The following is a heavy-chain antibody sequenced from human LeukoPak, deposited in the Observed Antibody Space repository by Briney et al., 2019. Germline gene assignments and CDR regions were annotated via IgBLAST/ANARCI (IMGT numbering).Heavy chain of an antibody. CDR1: GFTFSSYS. CDR2: ISSSSSYI. V-gene: IGHV3-21*04. J-gene: IGHJ4*02. Sequence: GGSLRLSCAASGFTFSSYSMNWVRQAPGKGLEWVSSISSSSSYIYYADSVKGRFTISRDNSKNTLYLQMNSLRAEDTAVYYCARSVDSPIGIDYWGQGTLVTVSS. CDR3: ARSVDSPIGIDY. D-gene: IGHD5/OR15-5a*01.